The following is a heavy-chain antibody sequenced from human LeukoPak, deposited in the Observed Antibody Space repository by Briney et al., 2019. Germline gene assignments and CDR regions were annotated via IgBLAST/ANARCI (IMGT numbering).Heavy chain of an antibody. J-gene: IGHJ4*02. V-gene: IGHV4-39*07. CDR3: AREETSTVWD. D-gene: IGHD3-16*01. CDR1: GGSISSSSYY. Sequence: SETLSLTCTVSGGSISSSSYYWGWIRQPPGKGLEWIGSIYYSGSTYYNPSLKSRVTISVDTSKNQFSLKLSSVTAADTAVYYCAREETSTVWDWGQGALVTVSS. CDR2: IYYSGST.